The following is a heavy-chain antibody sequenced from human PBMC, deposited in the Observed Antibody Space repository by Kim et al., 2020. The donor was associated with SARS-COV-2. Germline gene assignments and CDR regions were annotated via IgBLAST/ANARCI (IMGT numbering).Heavy chain of an antibody. J-gene: IGHJ3*02. CDR3: ARLKYYDFWSGYAFDI. D-gene: IGHD3-3*01. CDR1: GYSFTSYW. CDR2: IYPGDSDT. Sequence: GESLKISCKGSGYSFTSYWIGWVRQMPGKGLEWMGIIYPGDSDTRYSPSFQGQVTISADKSISTAYLQWSSLKASATAMYYCARLKYYDFWSGYAFDIWGQGTMVTVSS. V-gene: IGHV5-51*01.